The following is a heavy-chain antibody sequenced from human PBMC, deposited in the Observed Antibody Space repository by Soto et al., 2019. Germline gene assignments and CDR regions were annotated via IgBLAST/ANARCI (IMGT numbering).Heavy chain of an antibody. CDR3: ARGRSWYRFDY. Sequence: PGGSLRLSCAASRLTVSSNYMSWVRQAPGKGLEWVSVIYSGGSTYYADSVKGRFTISRHNSKNTLYLQMNSLIAEDTAVYYCARGRSWYRFDYWGQGTLVTVSS. D-gene: IGHD6-13*01. J-gene: IGHJ4*02. CDR1: RLTVSSNY. CDR2: IYSGGST. V-gene: IGHV3-53*04.